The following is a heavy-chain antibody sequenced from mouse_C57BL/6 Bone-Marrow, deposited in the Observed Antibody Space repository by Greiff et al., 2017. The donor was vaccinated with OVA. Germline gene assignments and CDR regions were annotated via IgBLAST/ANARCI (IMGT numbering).Heavy chain of an antibody. CDR2: IYPGSGST. V-gene: IGHV1-55*01. CDR1: GYTFTSYW. CDR3: ARWRAVVAKGDY. Sequence: QVQLKQPGAELVKPGASVKMSCKASGYTFTSYWITWVKQRPGQGLEWIGDIYPGSGSTNYNEKFKSKATLTVDTSSSTAYMQLSSLTSEDSAVYYCARWRAVVAKGDYWGQGTTLTVSS. J-gene: IGHJ2*01. D-gene: IGHD1-1*01.